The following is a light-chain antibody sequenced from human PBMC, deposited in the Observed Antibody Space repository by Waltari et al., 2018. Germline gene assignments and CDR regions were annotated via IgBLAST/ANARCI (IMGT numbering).Light chain of an antibody. CDR3: SSYTSSSTLA. J-gene: IGLJ2*01. CDR2: DVS. Sequence: QSALTQPASVSGPPGQSLTLSCTGPSRDVGGYQYAPWYKQHPGKAPKLMIYDVSKRPSGVSDRFSGSKSGNTASLTISALQAEDEADYYCSSYTSSSTLAFGGGTKLTVL. V-gene: IGLV2-14*03. CDR1: SRDVGGYQY.